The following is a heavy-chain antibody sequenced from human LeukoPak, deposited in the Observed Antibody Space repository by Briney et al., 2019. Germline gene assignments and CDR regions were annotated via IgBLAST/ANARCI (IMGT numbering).Heavy chain of an antibody. J-gene: IGHJ4*02. V-gene: IGHV4-34*01. CDR3: AIDMARGHI. CDR2: INDSGRT. CDR1: GESLSGYY. D-gene: IGHD3-10*01. Sequence: SETLSLTCDVYGESLSGYYWAWIRQPPGKVLEWIGDINDSGRTNYHPSLKSRLTISVDTSNNQLSLKLSSVTAADTAVYYCAIDMARGHIWGQGILDTVSS.